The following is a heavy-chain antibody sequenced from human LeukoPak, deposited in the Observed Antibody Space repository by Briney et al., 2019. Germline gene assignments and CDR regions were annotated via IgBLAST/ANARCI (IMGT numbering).Heavy chain of an antibody. Sequence: GGSLRLSCAASTFTFSSYSMNWVRQAQGKGREWVSYISISSTIYYADSVKGRFTISRDNAKNSLYLQMNSLRDEDTAVYYCARVCGGGDCSEGDYWGQGTLVTVS. V-gene: IGHV3-48*02. D-gene: IGHD2-21*02. CDR3: ARVCGGGDCSEGDY. J-gene: IGHJ4*02. CDR1: TFTFSSYS. CDR2: ISISSTI.